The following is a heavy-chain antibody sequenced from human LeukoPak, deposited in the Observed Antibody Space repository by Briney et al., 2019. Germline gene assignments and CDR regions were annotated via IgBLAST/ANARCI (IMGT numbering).Heavy chain of an antibody. CDR1: GGSISSGGYY. V-gene: IGHV4-31*03. J-gene: IGHJ4*02. CDR3: ARAGGRYSQFDY. Sequence: SETLSLTCTVSGGSISSGGYYWSWIRQHPGKGLEWIGYIYYSGSTYYNPSLKSRVTISVDTSKNQFSLKLSSVTAADTAVYYCARAGGRYSQFDYWGQGTLVSVSS. D-gene: IGHD5-18*01. CDR2: IYYSGST.